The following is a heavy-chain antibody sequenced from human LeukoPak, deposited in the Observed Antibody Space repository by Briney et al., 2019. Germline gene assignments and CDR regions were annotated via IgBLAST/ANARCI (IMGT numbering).Heavy chain of an antibody. Sequence: GGSLRLSCVASGFTFSSHAMPWVRQAPGKGLEWVSTITSSGGNTYYADSVKGRFTVSRDNSTNTLYLQMNSLRAEDTAVYSCAKDGPSSGNYPPYYSYYWGQGSLVTVSS. CDR1: GFTFSSHA. CDR3: AKDGPSSGNYPPYYSYY. V-gene: IGHV3-23*01. D-gene: IGHD3-10*01. J-gene: IGHJ4*02. CDR2: ITSSGGNT.